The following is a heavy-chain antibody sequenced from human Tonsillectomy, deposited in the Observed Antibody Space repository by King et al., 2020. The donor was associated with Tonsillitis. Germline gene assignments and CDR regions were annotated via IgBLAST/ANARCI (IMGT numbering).Heavy chain of an antibody. J-gene: IGHJ5*02. Sequence: VQLVESGAEVKKPGASVKVSCKASGYTFTNYGISWVRQAPGQGLEWMGWISVYNGNTNYAQKFQGRVTMTTDTSTSTAYMELRSLRSDDTAVYYCARFSRGMAAADRWFDPWGQGTLVTVSS. CDR2: ISVYNGNT. V-gene: IGHV1-18*04. CDR1: GYTFTNYG. CDR3: ARFSRGMAAADRWFDP. D-gene: IGHD6-13*01.